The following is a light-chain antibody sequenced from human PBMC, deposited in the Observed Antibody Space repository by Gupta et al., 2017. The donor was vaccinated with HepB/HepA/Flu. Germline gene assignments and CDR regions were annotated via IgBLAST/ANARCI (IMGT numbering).Light chain of an antibody. Sequence: EIVLTQSPATLSLSPGERATLSCRASQSVNIWLAWYQQKPGQAPRLLMYDASNRAPGIPARFSGSGSETDFTLTISSLEPEDFAVYYCQQRRSCPITFGQGTRLEIQ. CDR1: QSVNIW. V-gene: IGKV3-11*01. J-gene: IGKJ5*01. CDR3: QQRRSCPIT. CDR2: DAS.